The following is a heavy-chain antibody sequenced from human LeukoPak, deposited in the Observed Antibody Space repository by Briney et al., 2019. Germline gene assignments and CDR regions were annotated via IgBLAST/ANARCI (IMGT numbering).Heavy chain of an antibody. D-gene: IGHD3-10*01. Sequence: SETLSLTCTVSGGSISSYYWSWIRQPAGKGLEWIGRIYTSGSTNYNPSLKSRVTMSVDTSKNQFSLKLSSVTAADTAVYYCARLHYGSGSYRKAVNAFDIWGQGTMVTVSS. J-gene: IGHJ3*02. CDR2: IYTSGST. CDR3: ARLHYGSGSYRKAVNAFDI. V-gene: IGHV4-4*07. CDR1: GGSISSYY.